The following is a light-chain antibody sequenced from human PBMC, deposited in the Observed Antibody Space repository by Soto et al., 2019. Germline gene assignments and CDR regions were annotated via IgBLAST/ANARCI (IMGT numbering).Light chain of an antibody. Sequence: EIVFTQSPGTLSLSPGERATLSCRASQSVISTHLAWYQQKPGQAPRLLIYDASTRATGIPDRFSGSGSGTDFTLTISRLESEDFAVYCCQQFDGSLWTFGQGTKVDIK. CDR3: QQFDGSLWT. J-gene: IGKJ1*01. V-gene: IGKV3-20*01. CDR1: QSVISTH. CDR2: DAS.